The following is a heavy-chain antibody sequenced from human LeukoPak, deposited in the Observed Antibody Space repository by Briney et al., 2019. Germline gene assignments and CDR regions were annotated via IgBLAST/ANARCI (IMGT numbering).Heavy chain of an antibody. Sequence: SEILSLTCTVSGGSISSYYWSWIRQPPGKGLEWIGYIYYSGSTNYNPSLKSRVTISVDTSKNQFSLKLSSVTAADTAVYYCARHGKIVVVTNGYYFDYWGQGTLVTVSS. D-gene: IGHD3-22*01. J-gene: IGHJ4*02. V-gene: IGHV4-59*08. CDR3: ARHGKIVVVTNGYYFDY. CDR1: GGSISSYY. CDR2: IYYSGST.